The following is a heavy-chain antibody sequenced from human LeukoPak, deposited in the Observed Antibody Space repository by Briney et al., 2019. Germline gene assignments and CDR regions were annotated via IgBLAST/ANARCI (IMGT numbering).Heavy chain of an antibody. D-gene: IGHD5/OR15-5a*01. CDR3: AIDVRGSVYDRIDY. CDR1: GVSINSGYY. J-gene: IGHJ4*02. CDR2: IYYSGTT. V-gene: IGHV4-31*03. Sequence: SQTLSLTCTVSGVSINSGYYWSWIRQRPGKGLEWIGYIYYSGTTYYNPSLESRVTISVDTSRSQFSLKLNSVTAADTAVYYCAIDVRGSVYDRIDYWGQGTLVTVSS.